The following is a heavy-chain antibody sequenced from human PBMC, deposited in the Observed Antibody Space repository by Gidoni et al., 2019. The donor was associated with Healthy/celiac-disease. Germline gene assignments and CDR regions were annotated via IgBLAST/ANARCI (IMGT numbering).Heavy chain of an antibody. Sequence: QVQLQQWGAGLLKPSETLSLTCAVYGGSFSGYYWSWIRQPPGKGLEWIGEINHSGSTNYNPSLKSRVTISVDTSKNQFSLKLSSVTAADTAVYYCARGLGKWFGEFIDYWGQGTLVTVSS. CDR1: GGSFSGYY. CDR2: INHSGST. J-gene: IGHJ4*02. CDR3: ARGLGKWFGEFIDY. V-gene: IGHV4-34*01. D-gene: IGHD3-10*01.